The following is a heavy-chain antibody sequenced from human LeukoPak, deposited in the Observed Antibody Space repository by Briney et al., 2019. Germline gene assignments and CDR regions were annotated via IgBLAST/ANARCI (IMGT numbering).Heavy chain of an antibody. J-gene: IGHJ4*02. CDR3: ARELYCSGGSCYIDY. Sequence: SETLSLTCTVSGGSISSYYWSWIRQPPGKGLEWIGYIYYTGSTSYNPSLKSRVTMSLDASKNQFSLKLSSVTAADTAVYYCARELYCSGGSCYIDYWGQGTLVTVSS. V-gene: IGHV4-59*12. D-gene: IGHD2-15*01. CDR1: GGSISSYY. CDR2: IYYTGST.